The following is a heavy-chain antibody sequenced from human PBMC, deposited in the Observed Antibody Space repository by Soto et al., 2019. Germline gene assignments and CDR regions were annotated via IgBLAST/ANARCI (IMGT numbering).Heavy chain of an antibody. D-gene: IGHD3-10*01. J-gene: IGHJ6*02. CDR2: IYYSGST. CDR1: GGSISSYY. Sequence: SETLSLTCTVSGGSISSYYWSWIRQPPGKGLEWIGYIYYSGSTNYNPSLKSRVTISVDTSKNQFSLKLSSVTAADTAVYYCARGAITTVRGVRDYGMDVWGQGTTVTVSS. V-gene: IGHV4-59*01. CDR3: ARGAITTVRGVRDYGMDV.